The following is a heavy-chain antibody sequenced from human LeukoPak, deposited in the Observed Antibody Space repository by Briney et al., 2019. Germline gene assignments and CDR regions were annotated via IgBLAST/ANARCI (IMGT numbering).Heavy chain of an antibody. CDR3: AKDHRLSPTTPFDY. Sequence: GGSLRLSCAASGFTFSSYAMSWVRQAPGKGREGGSAISGSGGSTYYATSVKGRLTISRDNSKNTLYLQMNSLRAEDTAVYYCAKDHRLSPTTPFDYWGQGTLVTVSS. CDR2: ISGSGGST. J-gene: IGHJ4*02. CDR1: GFTFSSYA. D-gene: IGHD5-12*01. V-gene: IGHV3-23*01.